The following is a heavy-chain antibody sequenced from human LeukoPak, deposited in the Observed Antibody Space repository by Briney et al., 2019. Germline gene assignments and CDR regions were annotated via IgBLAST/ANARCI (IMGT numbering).Heavy chain of an antibody. CDR2: IYYSGST. CDR1: GGSISSGGYY. CDR3: ASSRDGYNEGAFDI. D-gene: IGHD5-24*01. Sequence: SQTLSLTCTVSGGSISSGGYYWSWIRQHPGQGLEWIGYIYYSGSTYYNPSLKSRVTISVDTSKNQFSLKLSSVTAADTAVYYCASSRDGYNEGAFDIWGQGTMVTVSS. V-gene: IGHV4-31*03. J-gene: IGHJ3*02.